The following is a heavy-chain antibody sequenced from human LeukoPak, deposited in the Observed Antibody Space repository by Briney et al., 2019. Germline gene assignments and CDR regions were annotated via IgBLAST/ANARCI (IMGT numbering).Heavy chain of an antibody. CDR1: GFTFSDYY. Sequence: GGSLRLSCAASGFTFSDYYMSWIRQAPGKGLEWVSYIDGSSSRINYADSVKGRFTISRDNAKNSLYLQMNSLRAEDTAVYYRARAHDSSGHPLDYWGQGTLVTVSS. D-gene: IGHD3-22*01. CDR2: IDGSSSRI. CDR3: ARAHDSSGHPLDY. V-gene: IGHV3-11*06. J-gene: IGHJ4*02.